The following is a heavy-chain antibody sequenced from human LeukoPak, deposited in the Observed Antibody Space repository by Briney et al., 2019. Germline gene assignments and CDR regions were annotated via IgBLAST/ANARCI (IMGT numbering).Heavy chain of an antibody. CDR2: INSDGSST. CDR1: GFTFSSYW. Sequence: GGSLRLSCATSGFTFSSYWMHWVRQAPGKGLVWVSRINSDGSSTSYADSVKGRFTISRDNAKNTLYLQMNSLRAEDTAVYYCARVLDGVGDTRSFDYWGQGTLVTVSS. CDR3: ARVLDGVGDTRSFDY. J-gene: IGHJ4*02. V-gene: IGHV3-74*01. D-gene: IGHD1-26*01.